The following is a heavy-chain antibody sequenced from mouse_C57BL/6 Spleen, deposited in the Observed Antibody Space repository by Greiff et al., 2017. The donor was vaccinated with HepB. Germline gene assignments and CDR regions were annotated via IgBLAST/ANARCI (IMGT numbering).Heavy chain of an antibody. CDR1: GYTFTSYW. V-gene: IGHV1-64*01. J-gene: IGHJ4*01. D-gene: IGHD1-1*01. Sequence: VQLQQSGAELVKPGASVKLSCKASGYTFTSYWMHWVKQRPGQGLEWIGMIHPNSGSTNYNEKFKSKATLTVDKSSSTAYMQLSSLTSEDSAVYYCARGDYGPFYYAMDYWGQGTSGTVSS. CDR2: IHPNSGST. CDR3: ARGDYGPFYYAMDY.